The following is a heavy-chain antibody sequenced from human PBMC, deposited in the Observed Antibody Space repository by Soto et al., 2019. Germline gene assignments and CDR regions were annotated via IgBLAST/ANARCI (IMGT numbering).Heavy chain of an antibody. D-gene: IGHD6-19*01. CDR1: GGSFSDYY. V-gene: IGHV4-34*01. CDR2: INSGGSA. J-gene: IGHJ4*02. CDR3: ADMRGQWLPRD. Sequence: SETLSLTCAVYGGSFSDYYWGWIRQPPGEGLEWIGNINSGGSAYYNPSLRSRVTISVDTSKNQFSLKLSSVTAADTAVYYCADMRGQWLPRDWGQGILVTVSS.